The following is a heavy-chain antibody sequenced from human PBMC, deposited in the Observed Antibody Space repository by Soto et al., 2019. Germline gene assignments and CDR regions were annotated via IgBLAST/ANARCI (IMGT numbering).Heavy chain of an antibody. V-gene: IGHV4-30-4*01. CDR2: IYYSGST. D-gene: IGHD3-10*01. CDR1: GGSISSGDYY. Sequence: SETLSLTCSVSGGSISSGDYYWNWIRQPPGKGLEWIGHIYYSGSTYYNSSLKSRVTISLDTSKNQFSLKLSSVTAADTAVYYWAGKPTGGIYYDLGSYYYSYARDVGGQGPTVPVPS. CDR3: AGKPTGGIYYDLGSYYYSYARDV. J-gene: IGHJ6*02.